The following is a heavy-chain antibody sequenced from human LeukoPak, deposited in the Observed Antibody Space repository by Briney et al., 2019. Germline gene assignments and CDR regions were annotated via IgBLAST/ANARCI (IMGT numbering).Heavy chain of an antibody. V-gene: IGHV3-48*01. Sequence: QPGGSLRLSCAVSGFTFSSYSMTWVRQAPGKGLEWVSYISSTSSTVYYADSVKGRFTISRDNVKNSLYLQMNSLRAEDTAVYYCARGRDSSSSYPGYWGQGTLVTVSS. D-gene: IGHD6-6*01. J-gene: IGHJ4*02. CDR2: ISSTSSTV. CDR3: ARGRDSSSSYPGY. CDR1: GFTFSSYS.